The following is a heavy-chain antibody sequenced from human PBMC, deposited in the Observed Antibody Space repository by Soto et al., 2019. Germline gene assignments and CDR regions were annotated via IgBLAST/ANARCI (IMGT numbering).Heavy chain of an antibody. V-gene: IGHV4-59*01. CDR1: GGSITSYY. CDR2: IYYNGNI. D-gene: IGHD3-10*01. J-gene: IGHJ4*02. Sequence: QVQLQESGPGLVKPLETLSLTCTVPGGSITSYYWSRVRQPPGKGLEWIGYIYYNGNINYNPSLKSRLTISLDTSKNQFSLRLSSVTAADTAVYYCATGRVYFGSEYWGQGTLVTVSS. CDR3: ATGRVYFGSEY.